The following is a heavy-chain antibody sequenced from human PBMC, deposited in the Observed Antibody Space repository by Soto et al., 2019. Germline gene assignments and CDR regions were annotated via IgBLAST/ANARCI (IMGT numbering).Heavy chain of an antibody. CDR2: FDPEDGET. Sequence: GASVKVSCKVSGYAITEVPGDWGRKAKGKGLEWMGGFDPEDGETIYAQKFQGRVTMTEDTSTDTAYMELSSLGSEDTAVYYCATDRDRAHYYYSVMDFWVQGTTVTVSS. D-gene: IGHD2-21*02. J-gene: IGHJ6*02. CDR3: ATDRDRAHYYYSVMDF. CDR1: GYAITEVP. V-gene: IGHV1-24*01.